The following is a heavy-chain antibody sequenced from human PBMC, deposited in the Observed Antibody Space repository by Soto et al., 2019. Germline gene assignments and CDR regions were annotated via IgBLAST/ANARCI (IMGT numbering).Heavy chain of an antibody. J-gene: IGHJ6*01. V-gene: IGHV3-30*18. CDR3: SKRMITFVGVSPDGMDV. Sequence: QVQLVESGGGVVQPGRSLRLSCAASGFTFSSYGMHWVRQAPGKGLEWVAVISYDGSNKYYADSVQGRFSISRDNSNNTLYLLLNRLLADDTSVYYCSKRMITFVGVSPDGMDVW. D-gene: IGHD3-16*01. CDR1: GFTFSSYG. CDR2: ISYDGSNK.